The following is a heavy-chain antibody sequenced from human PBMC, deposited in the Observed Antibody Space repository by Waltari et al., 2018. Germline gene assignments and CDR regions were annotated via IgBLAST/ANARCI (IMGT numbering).Heavy chain of an antibody. D-gene: IGHD3-3*01. Sequence: QVQLQESGPGLVKPSETLSLTCAVSGYSISSGDYWGWIRQPPGKGLEWIGTIYHSGSTYYNPSLKSRVTISVDTSKNHFSLKLSSVTAADTAVYYCARDRDYDFWSGLDPWGQGTLVTVSS. V-gene: IGHV4-38-2*02. CDR1: GYSISSGDY. CDR2: IYHSGST. CDR3: ARDRDYDFWSGLDP. J-gene: IGHJ5*02.